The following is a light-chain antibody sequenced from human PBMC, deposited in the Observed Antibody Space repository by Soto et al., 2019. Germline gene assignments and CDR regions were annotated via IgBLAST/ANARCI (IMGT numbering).Light chain of an antibody. V-gene: IGKV1-5*01. CDR3: QQYKDYSAT. Sequence: DIDMVQSPSALVASVGAAVTSTXRASEKDSTWFARDQQDQGXAPKXXXDVXASLKRGGPSRFSGSGSGTEFTLPISSLQPEYFATYYCQQYKDYSATFGQGTKVDIK. J-gene: IGKJ1*01. CDR2: VXA. CDR1: EKDSTW.